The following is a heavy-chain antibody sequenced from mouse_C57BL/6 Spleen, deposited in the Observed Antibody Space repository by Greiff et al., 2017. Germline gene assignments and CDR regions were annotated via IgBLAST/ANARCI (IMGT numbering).Heavy chain of an antibody. CDR2: IRLKSDNYAT. J-gene: IGHJ2*01. Sequence: EVKVEESGGGLVQPGGSMKLSCVASGFTFSNYWMNWVRQSPEKGLEWVAQIRLKSDNYATHYAESVKGRFTISRDDSKSSVYLQMNNLRAEDTGIYYCTKANGHYFDYWGQGTTLTVSS. V-gene: IGHV6-3*01. CDR3: TKANGHYFDY. CDR1: GFTFSNYW.